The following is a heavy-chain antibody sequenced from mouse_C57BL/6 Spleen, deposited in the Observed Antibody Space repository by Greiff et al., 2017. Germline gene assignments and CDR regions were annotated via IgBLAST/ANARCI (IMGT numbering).Heavy chain of an antibody. CDR1: GYTFTDYY. CDR3: ARGKTTVGNFYD. CDR2: INPYNGGT. J-gene: IGHJ2*01. D-gene: IGHD1-1*01. Sequence: VQLQQSGPVLVKPGASVKMSCKASGYTFTDYYMNWVKQSHGKSLEWIGDINPYNGGTSYNHKFKGKATLTVDKSSSTAYMELNSLTSEDSAVCYCARGKTTVGNFYDWGQGTTLTVSS. V-gene: IGHV1-19*01.